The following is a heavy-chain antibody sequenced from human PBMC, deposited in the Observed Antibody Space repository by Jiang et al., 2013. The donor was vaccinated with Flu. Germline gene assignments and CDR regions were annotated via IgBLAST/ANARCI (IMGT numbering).Heavy chain of an antibody. J-gene: IGHJ4*02. Sequence: SSNSAAWNWVRQSPSRGLEWLGRTYYRSKWYNDYAVSVKSRITINPDTSKNQFSLQLNSVTPEDTAVYYCARVGGDGRSLDYWGQGTLVTVSS. V-gene: IGHV6-1*01. CDR3: ARVGGDGRSLDY. CDR1: SSNSAA. D-gene: IGHD1-26*01. CDR2: TYYRSKWYN.